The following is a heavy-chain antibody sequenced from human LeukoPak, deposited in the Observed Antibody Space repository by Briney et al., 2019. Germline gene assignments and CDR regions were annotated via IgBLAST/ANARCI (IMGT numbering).Heavy chain of an antibody. D-gene: IGHD5-18*01. CDR1: GFTFSSYA. Sequence: PGGSLRLSCAASGFTFSSYAMHWVRQAPGKGLEYVSAISSNGGSTYYANSVKGRFTISRDNSKNTLYLQMGSLRAEDTAVYYCARDHLQLWSSFDYWGQGTLVTVPS. CDR3: ARDHLQLWSSFDY. V-gene: IGHV3-64*01. CDR2: ISSNGGST. J-gene: IGHJ4*02.